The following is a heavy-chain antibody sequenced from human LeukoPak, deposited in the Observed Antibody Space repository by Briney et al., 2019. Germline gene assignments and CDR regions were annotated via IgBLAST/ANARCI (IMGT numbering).Heavy chain of an antibody. Sequence: KPGGSLRLSCAASGFTFSDYYMSWIRQAPGKGLEWVSYISSSSSYTNYADSVKGRFTISRDNAKNSLYLQMNSLRAGDTAVYYCARVRKYSSGWYDAFDIWGQGTMVTVSS. CDR2: ISSSSSYT. J-gene: IGHJ3*02. CDR1: GFTFSDYY. CDR3: ARVRKYSSGWYDAFDI. D-gene: IGHD6-19*01. V-gene: IGHV3-11*05.